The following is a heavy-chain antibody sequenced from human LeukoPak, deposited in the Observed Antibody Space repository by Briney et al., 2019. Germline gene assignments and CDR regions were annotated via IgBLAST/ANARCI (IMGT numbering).Heavy chain of an antibody. V-gene: IGHV3-23*01. CDR3: ARGMSATSGYLELEY. CDR1: GFTFSSYA. J-gene: IGHJ4*02. CDR2: ISGSGGNT. D-gene: IGHD3-22*01. Sequence: GGSLRLSCGASGFTFSSYAMSWVRQSPGKGLEWVSAISGSGGNTYSADSVKGRCTISRDNSKKTLFLHMNSLRAEDTAVYYCARGMSATSGYLELEYWGQGTLVTVST.